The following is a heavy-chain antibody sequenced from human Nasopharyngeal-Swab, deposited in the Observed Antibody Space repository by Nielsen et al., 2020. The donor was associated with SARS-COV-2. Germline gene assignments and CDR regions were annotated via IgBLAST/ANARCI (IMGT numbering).Heavy chain of an antibody. D-gene: IGHD4-17*01. V-gene: IGHV3-7*01. CDR2: IKQDGSEK. J-gene: IGHJ6*03. CDR3: ARDDYGDYYYYMDV. Sequence: WIRQPPGKGLEWVANIKQDGSEKYYVDSVKGRFTISRDNAKNPLYLQMNSLRAEDTAVYYCARDDYGDYYYYMDVWGKGTTVTVSS.